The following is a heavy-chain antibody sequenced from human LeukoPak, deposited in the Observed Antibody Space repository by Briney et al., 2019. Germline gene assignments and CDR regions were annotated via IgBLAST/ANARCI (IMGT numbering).Heavy chain of an antibody. Sequence: VASVKVSCKASGGTFSSYAISWVRQAPGQGLEWMGGIIPIFGTANYAQKFQGRVTITTDESTSTAYMELSSLRSEDTAVYYCARGSAFYDSRGYLSYYFYYWGQGTLVTVSS. D-gene: IGHD3-22*01. J-gene: IGHJ4*02. CDR2: IIPIFGTA. CDR1: GGTFSSYA. V-gene: IGHV1-69*05. CDR3: ARGSAFYDSRGYLSYYFYY.